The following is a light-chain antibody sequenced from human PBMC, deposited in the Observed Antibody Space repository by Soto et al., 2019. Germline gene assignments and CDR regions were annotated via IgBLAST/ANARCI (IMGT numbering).Light chain of an antibody. J-gene: IGKJ4*01. CDR2: DAS. CDR1: QSVSSS. CDR3: QQHSNWPLT. Sequence: EIGLIQSPATLSLSPGERVTLSCRASQSVSSSLAWYQQNPGQAPRLLIFDASNRATGIPVRFSGSGSGTDFTLIISSLEPEDFTVYYCQQHSNWPLTFGGGTKVDIK. V-gene: IGKV3-11*01.